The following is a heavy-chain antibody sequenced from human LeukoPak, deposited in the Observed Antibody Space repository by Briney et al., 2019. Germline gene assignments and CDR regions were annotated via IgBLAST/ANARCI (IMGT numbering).Heavy chain of an antibody. Sequence: GGSLRLSCAASGFTFSTYGMHWVRQAPGKGLEWVAFIRYDGTNEYYADSVKGRFTISRDNSKNTLYLQMNSLRAEDTAVYYCATKKGHCFDSWGQGTLVTVSS. CDR3: ATKKGHCFDS. J-gene: IGHJ4*02. CDR2: IRYDGTNE. CDR1: GFTFSTYG. V-gene: IGHV3-30*02.